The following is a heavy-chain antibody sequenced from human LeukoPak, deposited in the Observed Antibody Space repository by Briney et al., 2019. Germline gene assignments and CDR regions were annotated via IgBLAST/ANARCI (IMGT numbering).Heavy chain of an antibody. CDR2: VDYSGST. CDR3: ARVGPWCFDL. CDR1: GGSISTYY. J-gene: IGHJ2*01. Sequence: SETLSLTCSVSGGSISTYYWSWIRQPPGNGLEWIGYVDYSGSTNYDPSLKSRVTISVDTSKNQFSLKLSSVTAADTAVYYCARVGPWCFDLWGRGTLVTVSS. V-gene: IGHV4-59*01.